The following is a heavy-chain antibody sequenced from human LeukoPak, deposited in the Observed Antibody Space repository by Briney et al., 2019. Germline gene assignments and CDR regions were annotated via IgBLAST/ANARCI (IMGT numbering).Heavy chain of an antibody. CDR1: GFPFSSYG. J-gene: IGHJ4*02. CDR2: IWSVGGAE. D-gene: IGHD1-26*01. CDR3: VRDLGGRSGH. V-gene: IGHV3-33*01. Sequence: QPGRSLRLSCVASGFPFSSYGMHWVRQAPGKGLEWVAVIWSVGGAEYYADSVKGRFTISRDNSKNMLFLQMNSLRAEDTAVYYCVRDLGGRSGHWGQGTLVTVSS.